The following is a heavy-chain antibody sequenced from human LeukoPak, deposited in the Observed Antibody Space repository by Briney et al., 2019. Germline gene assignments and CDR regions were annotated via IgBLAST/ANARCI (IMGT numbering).Heavy chain of an antibody. CDR2: INRNSGSI. CDR1: GFTFDDYV. CDR3: AKDRASTGWYVFDY. D-gene: IGHD6-19*01. Sequence: GGSLRLSCAASGFTFDDYVMHWVRQSPGKGLEWVAGINRNSGSIGYADSVKGRFTISRDNAKNSLYLQMNSLRAEDTALYYCAKDRASTGWYVFDYWGQGTLVTVSS. V-gene: IGHV3-9*01. J-gene: IGHJ4*02.